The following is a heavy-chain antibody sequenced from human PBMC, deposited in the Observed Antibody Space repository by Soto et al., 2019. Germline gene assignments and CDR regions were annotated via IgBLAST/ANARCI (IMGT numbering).Heavy chain of an antibody. V-gene: IGHV4-34*01. Sequence: TSETLSLTCAVYGGSFSYYYWSWIRQPPGKGLEWIGEINHSGSTNYNPSLKSRVTISVDTSKNQFSLKLSSVTAADTAVYYCARAFYGDYSDYYYMDVWGKGTTVTVSS. CDR1: GGSFSYYY. CDR3: ARAFYGDYSDYYYMDV. CDR2: INHSGST. D-gene: IGHD4-17*01. J-gene: IGHJ6*03.